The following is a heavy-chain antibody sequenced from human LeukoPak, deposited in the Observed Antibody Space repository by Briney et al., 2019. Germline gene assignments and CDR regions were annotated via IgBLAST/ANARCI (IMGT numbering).Heavy chain of an antibody. CDR1: GFTLSSYP. Sequence: PGGPLRLSCVASGFTLSSYPLSLVRQAPGKGLEWVSAISGSGVNTYYSDSVRGRFTISRDNSKNTLYLQMNSPEAEDTAGYFCAKGTYDEERSGYNGLFDSWGQGTLVTVSS. V-gene: IGHV3-23*01. D-gene: IGHD3-22*01. CDR3: AKGTYDEERSGYNGLFDS. J-gene: IGHJ4*02. CDR2: ISGSGVNT.